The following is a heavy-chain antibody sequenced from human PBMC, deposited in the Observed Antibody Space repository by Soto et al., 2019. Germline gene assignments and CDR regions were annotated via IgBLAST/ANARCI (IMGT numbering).Heavy chain of an antibody. CDR2: IYYSGST. CDR3: ARGTTDRGPCWYFDL. D-gene: IGHD1-7*01. Sequence: QVQLQESGPGLVKPSQTLSLTCTVSGGSISSGDYYWSWIRQPPGEGLEWIGYIYYSGSTYYNPSLKSRVTISVDTSKNQFSLKLSSVTAADTAVYYCARGTTDRGPCWYFDLWGRGTLVTVSS. J-gene: IGHJ2*01. V-gene: IGHV4-30-4*01. CDR1: GGSISSGDYY.